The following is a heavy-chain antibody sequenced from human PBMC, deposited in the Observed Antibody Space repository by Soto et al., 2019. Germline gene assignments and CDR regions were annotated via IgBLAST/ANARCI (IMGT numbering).Heavy chain of an antibody. CDR1: GGSISSGGYS. V-gene: IGHV4-30-2*01. CDR3: ASANNVLPAGYFDY. D-gene: IGHD3-10*01. CDR2: IYHSGST. J-gene: IGHJ4*02. Sequence: QLQLQESGSGLVKPSQTLSLTCAVSGGSISSGGYSWSWIRQPPGKGLEWIGYIYHSGSTYYNPSLKTRVTISVDRSKNQSSLTLSSVTAADTAVEYCASANNVLPAGYFDYWGQGTLVTVSS.